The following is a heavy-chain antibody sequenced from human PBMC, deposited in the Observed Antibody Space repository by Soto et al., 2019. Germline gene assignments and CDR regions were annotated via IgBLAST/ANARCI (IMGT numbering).Heavy chain of an antibody. Sequence: ASVKVSCKASVFTFTSSAMQWVRQDPGQSLEWIGWIVVGSDNTNYAQKFQDRVTITRDTSASTAYMELSSLRHEDTAVYYCARLARSSSPDHDYWGQGTLVTVSS. D-gene: IGHD6-6*01. CDR3: ARLARSSSPDHDY. CDR2: IVVGSDNT. J-gene: IGHJ4*02. V-gene: IGHV1-58*02. CDR1: VFTFTSSA.